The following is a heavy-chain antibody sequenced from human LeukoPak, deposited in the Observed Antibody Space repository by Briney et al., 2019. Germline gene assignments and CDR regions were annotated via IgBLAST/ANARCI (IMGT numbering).Heavy chain of an antibody. Sequence: GGSLRLSCAASGFIFSKFGIHWVRQTPNKGLESVAVISSDGSEAYYANSVKGRFTISRDNSKNTLYLQMNSLRPEDSALYYCVRDGGGGYNQIDCWGQGTLVAVSS. J-gene: IGHJ4*02. D-gene: IGHD5-24*01. CDR1: GFIFSKFG. V-gene: IGHV3-30-3*01. CDR2: ISSDGSEA. CDR3: VRDGGGGYNQIDC.